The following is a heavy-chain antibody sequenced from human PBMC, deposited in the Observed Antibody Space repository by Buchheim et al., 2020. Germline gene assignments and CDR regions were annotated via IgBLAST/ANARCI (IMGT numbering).Heavy chain of an antibody. CDR2: IKQDGSEK. D-gene: IGHD3-22*01. CDR3: ARGYYDSSGYYFDAFDI. Sequence: EVQLVESGGGLVQPGGSLRLSCAASGFTFNRYWMSWVRQAPGKGLEWVANIKQDGSEKYYVDSVKGRFTISRDNAKNSLYLQLNSLRAEDTAVYYCARGYYDSSGYYFDAFDIWGQGT. J-gene: IGHJ3*02. V-gene: IGHV3-7*04. CDR1: GFTFNRYW.